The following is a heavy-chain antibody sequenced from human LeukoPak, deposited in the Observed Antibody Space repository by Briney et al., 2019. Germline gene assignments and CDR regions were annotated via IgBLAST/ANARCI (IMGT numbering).Heavy chain of an antibody. J-gene: IGHJ5*02. Sequence: SETLSLTCTVSGGSISSSSYYWGWIRQPPGKGLEWIGSIYCSGSTYYNPSLKSRVTISVDTSKNQFSLKLSSVTAADTAVYYCARHRTALLGYCSSTSCYARNGWFDPWGQGTLVTVSS. CDR1: GGSISSSSYY. CDR3: ARHRTALLGYCSSTSCYARNGWFDP. D-gene: IGHD2-2*01. V-gene: IGHV4-39*01. CDR2: IYCSGST.